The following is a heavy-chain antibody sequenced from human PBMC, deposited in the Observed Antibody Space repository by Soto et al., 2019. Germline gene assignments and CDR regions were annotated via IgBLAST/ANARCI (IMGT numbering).Heavy chain of an antibody. J-gene: IGHJ3*02. D-gene: IGHD2-21*02. CDR2: ISYDGSNK. V-gene: IGHV3-30-3*01. CDR1: GFTFSSYA. CDR3: ARDVVTAMHAFDI. Sequence: PGGSLRLSCAASGFTFSSYAMHWVRQAPGKGLEWVAVISYDGSNKYYADSVKGRFTISRDNSKNTLYLQMNSLRAEDTAVYYCARDVVTAMHAFDIWSQGTMVTVSS.